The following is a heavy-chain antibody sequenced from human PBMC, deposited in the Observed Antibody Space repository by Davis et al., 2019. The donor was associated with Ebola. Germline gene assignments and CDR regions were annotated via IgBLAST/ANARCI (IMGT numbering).Heavy chain of an antibody. CDR1: GGTFSSYA. CDR2: IIPIFGTA. V-gene: IGHV1-69*13. D-gene: IGHD2-2*01. Sequence: SVKVSCKASGGTFSSYAISWVRQAPGQGLEWMGGIIPIFGTANYAQKFQGRVTITADESTSTAYMELSSLRSEDTAVYYCATGYCSSTSCHYYYYGMDVWGQGTTVTVSS. J-gene: IGHJ6*02. CDR3: ATGYCSSTSCHYYYYGMDV.